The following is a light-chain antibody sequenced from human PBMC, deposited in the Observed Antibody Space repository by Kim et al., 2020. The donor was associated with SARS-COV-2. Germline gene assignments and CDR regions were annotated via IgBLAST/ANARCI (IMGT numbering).Light chain of an antibody. CDR3: NSRDSSGNHHYV. Sequence: GQKVRITCQGDSLRIYYASWYQQKPGQAPVLVIYGKNNRPSGIPDRFSGSSSGNTASLTITGAQAEDEADYYCNSRDSSGNHHYVFGTGTKVTVL. CDR2: GKN. J-gene: IGLJ1*01. V-gene: IGLV3-19*01. CDR1: SLRIYY.